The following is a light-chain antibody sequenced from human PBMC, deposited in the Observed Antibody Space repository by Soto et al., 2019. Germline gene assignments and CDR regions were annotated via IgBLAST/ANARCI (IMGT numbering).Light chain of an antibody. J-gene: IGLJ2*01. V-gene: IGLV2-14*01. CDR3: SSYTSSSPYVV. CDR1: SSDVGGYNY. Sequence: QSALTQPASVSGSPGQSITISCTGTSSDVGGYNYVSWYQQHPGKAPKLMIYDVSNRPSGVSNRFSGSKSGNTASLTISGLQAEEEADYSCSSYTSSSPYVVFAGGTKLTVL. CDR2: DVS.